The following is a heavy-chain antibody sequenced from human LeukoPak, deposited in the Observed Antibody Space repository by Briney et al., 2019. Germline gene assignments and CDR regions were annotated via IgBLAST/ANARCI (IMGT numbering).Heavy chain of an antibody. V-gene: IGHV4-38-2*02. CDR1: GYSISSGYY. J-gene: IGHJ3*02. CDR2: IYRSGST. CDR3: ARHDSSGYLDAFDI. D-gene: IGHD3-22*01. Sequence: SETLSLTCTVSGYSISSGYYWGWIRQPPGKGLEWIGSIYRSGSTYYNPSLKSRVTISVDTSKNQFSLKLSSVTAADTAVYYCARHDSSGYLDAFDIWGQGTMVTVSS.